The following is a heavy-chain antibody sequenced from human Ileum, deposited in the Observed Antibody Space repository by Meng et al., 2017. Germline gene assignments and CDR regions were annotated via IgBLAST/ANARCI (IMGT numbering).Heavy chain of an antibody. CDR3: VRRAHYGDPPR. CDR1: SGSFTNNNYY. Sequence: QLRLQESGPGLVKPSETPSLTCSVSSGSFTNNNYYWVWIRRPPGKGLEWIGSIYYGGSTYYNPSLKSRVTISVDTSTNQFSLKLISVTAADTAVYYCVRRAHYGDPPRWGQGTLVTVSS. V-gene: IGHV4-39*01. CDR2: IYYGGST. J-gene: IGHJ4*02. D-gene: IGHD4-17*01.